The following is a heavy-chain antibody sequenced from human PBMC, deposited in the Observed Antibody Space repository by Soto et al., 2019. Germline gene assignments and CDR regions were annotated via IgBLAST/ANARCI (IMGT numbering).Heavy chain of an antibody. CDR2: ITSGGGST. D-gene: IGHD6-19*01. J-gene: IGHJ4*02. Sequence: EVQLLESGGGLVQPGGSLRLSCAASGFTFSNHAMSWVRQAPGKGLEWVSGITSGGGSTYSADSVKGRFTISRDNSKNTLVLQMSSLRVEDTAVYYCAKHGSGWYNHYWGQGTLVTVSS. CDR3: AKHGSGWYNHY. V-gene: IGHV3-23*01. CDR1: GFTFSNHA.